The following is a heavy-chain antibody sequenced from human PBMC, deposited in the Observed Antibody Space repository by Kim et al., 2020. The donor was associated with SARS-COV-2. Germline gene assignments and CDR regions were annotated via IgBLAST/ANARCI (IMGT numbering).Heavy chain of an antibody. Sequence: TLSLTCRVSGGSIRSGGKFWTWIRQHPAKGLEWIGYISYSGNSHYSPSLRSRVSISLQTSENQFSLELTSVTAADTAVYYCARGQPLDYWGQGILVTVSS. CDR3: ARGQPLDY. V-gene: IGHV4-31*03. CDR2: ISYSGNS. CDR1: GGSIRSGGKF. D-gene: IGHD2-2*01. J-gene: IGHJ4*02.